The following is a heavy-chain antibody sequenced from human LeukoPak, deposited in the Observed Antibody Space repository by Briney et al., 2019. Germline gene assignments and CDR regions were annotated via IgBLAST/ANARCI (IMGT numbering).Heavy chain of an antibody. V-gene: IGHV1-18*01. CDR3: ARAYCSSTSCRLYYYYYYMDV. J-gene: IGHJ6*03. CDR1: GYTFTSYG. Sequence: ASVKVSCQASGYTFTSYGISWVRQAPGQRLEWMGWISAYNGNTNYAQKLQGRVTMTTDTSTSTAYMELRSLRSDDTAVYYCARAYCSSTSCRLYYYYYYMDVWGKGTTVTVSS. D-gene: IGHD2-2*01. CDR2: ISAYNGNT.